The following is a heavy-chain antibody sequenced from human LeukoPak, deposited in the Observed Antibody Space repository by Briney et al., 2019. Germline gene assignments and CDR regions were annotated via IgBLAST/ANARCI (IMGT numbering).Heavy chain of an antibody. CDR3: ARAEGGNYGDAIYYFDY. V-gene: IGHV4-59*01. CDR1: GGSISSYY. Sequence: PSETLSLTCTVSGGSISSYYWSWLRQPPGKGLEWSGYIYYSGSTNYNPSLKSRVTISVDTSKNQFSLKLSSVTAADTAVYYCARAEGGNYGDAIYYFDYWGQGTLVTVSS. J-gene: IGHJ4*02. CDR2: IYYSGST. D-gene: IGHD4-17*01.